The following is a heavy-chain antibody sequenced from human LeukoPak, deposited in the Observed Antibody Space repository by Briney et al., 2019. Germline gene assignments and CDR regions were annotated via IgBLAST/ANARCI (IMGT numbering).Heavy chain of an antibody. Sequence: GGSLRLSCAASGFTFSSYSMNWVRQAPGKGLEWVSSISSSSSYIYYADSVKGRFTISRDNAKNSLYLQMNSLRAEDTAVYYCARDIAVAGRNFDYWGQGALVTVSS. CDR1: GFTFSSYS. V-gene: IGHV3-21*01. J-gene: IGHJ4*02. D-gene: IGHD6-19*01. CDR3: ARDIAVAGRNFDY. CDR2: ISSSSSYI.